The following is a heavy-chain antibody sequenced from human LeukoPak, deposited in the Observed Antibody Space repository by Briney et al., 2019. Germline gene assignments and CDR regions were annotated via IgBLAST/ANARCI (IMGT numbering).Heavy chain of an antibody. CDR3: ASDSPYYGMDV. J-gene: IGHJ6*02. Sequence: GGSLRLSCAASGFPFSSYWMHWVRQVPGKGLLWVSCINSDASATIYADSVRGRFTISRDNAKNTLYLQMSGLRVEDTAVYHCASDSPYYGMDVWGQGTTVTVSS. CDR1: GFPFSSYW. V-gene: IGHV3-74*01. CDR2: INSDASAT.